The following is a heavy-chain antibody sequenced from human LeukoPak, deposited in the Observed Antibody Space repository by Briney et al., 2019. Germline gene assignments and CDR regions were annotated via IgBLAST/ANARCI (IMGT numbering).Heavy chain of an antibody. CDR1: GFTFSSYA. D-gene: IGHD6-6*01. CDR3: AKGTIAARHRLFDY. V-gene: IGHV3-23*01. Sequence: GGSLRLSCAASGFTFSSYAMSWVRQAPGKGLEWVSAISGSGGSTYYADSVKGRFTISRDNSKDTLYLQMNSLRAEDTAVYYCAKGTIAARHRLFDYWGQGTLVTVSS. CDR2: ISGSGGST. J-gene: IGHJ4*02.